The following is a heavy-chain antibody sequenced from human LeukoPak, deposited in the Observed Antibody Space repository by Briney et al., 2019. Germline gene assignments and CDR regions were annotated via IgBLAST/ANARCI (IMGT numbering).Heavy chain of an antibody. J-gene: IGHJ4*01. CDR2: INPNSGGT. Sequence: ASVKLSCKASGYTFTSYGISLVRLAPGQGLEWMGWINPNSGGTNHSQKFSVRVTMTMSTSISKAYMELRRLRSDDEAVYYCARVRYRLAETYYGDWGNGTLVT. V-gene: IGHV1-2*02. CDR3: ARVRYRLAETYYGD. CDR1: GYTFTSYG. D-gene: IGHD1-26*01.